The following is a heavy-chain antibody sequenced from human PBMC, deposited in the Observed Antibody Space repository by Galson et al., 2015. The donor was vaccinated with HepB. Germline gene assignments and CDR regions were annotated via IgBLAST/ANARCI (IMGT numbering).Heavy chain of an antibody. V-gene: IGHV3-9*01. CDR1: GFTFDDYA. CDR3: ARGSGGS. D-gene: IGHD3-16*01. Sequence: SLRLSCAASGFTFDDYAMHWVRQAPGGGLEWVSGISWNSGSIGYADSVKGRFTISRDNAKNTLYLQMNSLRAEDTAVYYCARGSGGSWGQGTLLTVSS. J-gene: IGHJ4*02. CDR2: ISWNSGSI.